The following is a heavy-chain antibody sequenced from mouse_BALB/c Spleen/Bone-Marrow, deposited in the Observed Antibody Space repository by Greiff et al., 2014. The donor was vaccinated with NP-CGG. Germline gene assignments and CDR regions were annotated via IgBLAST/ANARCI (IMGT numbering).Heavy chain of an antibody. CDR1: GFNIKDTY. J-gene: IGHJ3*01. CDR3: AAYYYGSSQFAY. CDR2: IDPANGNT. D-gene: IGHD1-1*01. Sequence: VQLQQSGAELVKPGASVKLSCTASGFNIKDTYMHWVKQRPEQGLEWIGRIDPANGNTKYDPKFQGKATITAATSSNTAYLQLSSLTSEDTAVDYCAAYYYGSSQFAYWGQGTLVTVSA. V-gene: IGHV14-3*02.